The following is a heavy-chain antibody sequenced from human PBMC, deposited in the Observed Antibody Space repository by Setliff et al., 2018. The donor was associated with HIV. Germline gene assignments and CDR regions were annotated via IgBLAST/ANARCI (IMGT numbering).Heavy chain of an antibody. CDR1: GDSITSDAFY. Sequence: PSETLSLPCTVSGDSITSDAFYWTWVRQPAGKGLEWIGHIYTNGGADYNSSLKSRVTISMDAPKNQFSLKLTSVTAADTAVYYCARDRYYGSGSYYNYVDYWGQGILVTV. CDR3: ARDRYYGSGSYYNYVDY. V-gene: IGHV4-61*09. J-gene: IGHJ4*02. CDR2: IYTNGGA. D-gene: IGHD3-10*01.